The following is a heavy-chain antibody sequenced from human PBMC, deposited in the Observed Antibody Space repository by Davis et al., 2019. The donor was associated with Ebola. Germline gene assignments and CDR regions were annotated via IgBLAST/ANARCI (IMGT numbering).Heavy chain of an antibody. D-gene: IGHD6-19*01. Sequence: ASVKVSCKASGYTFTSYGISWVRQAPGQGLEWMGWINPNSGGTNYAQKFQGRVTMTRDTSISTAYMELSRLRSDDTAVYYCARGAVGYFDYWGQGTLVTVSS. V-gene: IGHV1-2*02. CDR1: GYTFTSYG. CDR2: INPNSGGT. J-gene: IGHJ4*02. CDR3: ARGAVGYFDY.